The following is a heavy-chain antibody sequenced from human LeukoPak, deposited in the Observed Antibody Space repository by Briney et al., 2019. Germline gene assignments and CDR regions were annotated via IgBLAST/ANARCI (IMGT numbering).Heavy chain of an antibody. D-gene: IGHD4-17*01. CDR3: ARDEGDYGCRN. Sequence: SETQSLTCAVYGGSFSGYYWTWIRQPPGKGLEWIGEINHSGSTNYNPSLKSRVTISVDTSKNQFSLKLSSVTAADTAVYYCARDEGDYGCRNWGQGTLVTVSS. J-gene: IGHJ4*02. CDR1: GGSFSGYY. V-gene: IGHV4-34*01. CDR2: INHSGST.